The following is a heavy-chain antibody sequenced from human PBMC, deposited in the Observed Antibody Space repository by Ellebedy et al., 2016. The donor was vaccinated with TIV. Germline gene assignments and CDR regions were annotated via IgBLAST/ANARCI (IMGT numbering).Heavy chain of an antibody. V-gene: IGHV4-34*01. CDR1: GGSFSGHY. CDR3: ARVPLGWYFPFDY. Sequence: SETLSLXXAVYGGSFSGHYWSWIRQPPGKGLEWIGSIYHSGSTYYNPSLKSRVTISVDTSKNQFSLKLSSVTAADTAVYYCARVPLGWYFPFDYWGQGTLVTVSS. J-gene: IGHJ4*02. CDR2: IYHSGST. D-gene: IGHD6-19*01.